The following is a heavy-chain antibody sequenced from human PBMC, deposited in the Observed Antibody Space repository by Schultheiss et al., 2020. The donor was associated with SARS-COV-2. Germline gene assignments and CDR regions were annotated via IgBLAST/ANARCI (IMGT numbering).Heavy chain of an antibody. CDR3: ARGNVGYCSGGSCYSDYYYGMDV. CDR1: GFTFSSYW. D-gene: IGHD2-15*01. CDR2: ISYDGSNK. V-gene: IGHV3-30*03. J-gene: IGHJ6*02. Sequence: GGSLRLSCAASGFTFSSYWMHWVRQAPGKGLEWVAVISYDGSNKYYADSVKGRFTISRDNAKNSLYLQMNSLRAEDTAVYYCARGNVGYCSGGSCYSDYYYGMDVWGQGTTVTVSS.